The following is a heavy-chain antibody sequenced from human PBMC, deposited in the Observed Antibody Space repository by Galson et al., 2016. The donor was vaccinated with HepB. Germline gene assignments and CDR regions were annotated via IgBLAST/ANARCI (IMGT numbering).Heavy chain of an antibody. Sequence: ETLSLTCAVYGGSFRGYYWSWIRQPPGKGLEWIGEINHSGNTNYNPSLKSRVTLSGDTSKNQFSLKLRSVTTADTAVYYCARGYDSSGYYYGSDAFDLWGLGTMVTVSS. CDR3: ARGYDSSGYYYGSDAFDL. CDR2: INHSGNT. V-gene: IGHV4-34*01. J-gene: IGHJ3*01. CDR1: GGSFRGYY. D-gene: IGHD3-22*01.